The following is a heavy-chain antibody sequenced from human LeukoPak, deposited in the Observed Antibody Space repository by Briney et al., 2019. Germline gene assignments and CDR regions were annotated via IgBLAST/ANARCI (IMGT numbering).Heavy chain of an antibody. V-gene: IGHV3-23*01. CDR3: AKWGDYDVLTGYYVSDY. CDR1: GFTFSNYA. CDR2: ITGSGGNT. Sequence: PGASLRLSCAASGFTFSNYAMSWVRQAPGKGLDWVSAITGSGGNTYYADSVKGRFTISRDNSKNTVFLRMNSLRAEDTAVYYCAKWGDYDVLTGYYVSDYWGQGTLVTVSS. D-gene: IGHD3-9*01. J-gene: IGHJ4*02.